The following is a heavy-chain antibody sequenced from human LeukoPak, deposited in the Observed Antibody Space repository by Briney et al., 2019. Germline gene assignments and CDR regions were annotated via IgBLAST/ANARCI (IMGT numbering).Heavy chain of an antibody. J-gene: IGHJ4*02. CDR2: ISGDGGST. D-gene: IGHD3-9*01. V-gene: IGHV3-43*02. Sequence: GGSLRLSCAASGFTFDDYAMHWVRQAPGKGLEWVSLISGDGGSTYYADSVKGRFTISRDNSKNSLYLQMNSLRTEDTALYYCAKNLGGGYFDWLLVYWGQGTLVPVSS. CDR1: GFTFDDYA. CDR3: AKNLGGGYFDWLLVY.